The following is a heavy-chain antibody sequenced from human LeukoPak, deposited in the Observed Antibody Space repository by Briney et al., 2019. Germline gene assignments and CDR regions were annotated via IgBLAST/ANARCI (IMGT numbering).Heavy chain of an antibody. CDR2: ISGSGGST. Sequence: GGSLRLSCAASGFTLSSYGMSWVRQAPGKGLEWVSAISGSGGSTYYADSVKGRFTISRDNSKNTLYLQMNSLRAEDTALYYCAKGYDYLIDYWGQGTLVTVSS. J-gene: IGHJ4*02. CDR3: AKGYDYLIDY. CDR1: GFTLSSYG. V-gene: IGHV3-23*01. D-gene: IGHD3-16*01.